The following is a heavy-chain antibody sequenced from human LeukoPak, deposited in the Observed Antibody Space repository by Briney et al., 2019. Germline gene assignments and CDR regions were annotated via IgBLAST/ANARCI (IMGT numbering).Heavy chain of an antibody. J-gene: IGHJ4*02. CDR1: GFTFDDYT. Sequence: GGSLRLSCGTSGFTFDDYTMHWVRQAPGQGLEWVSGITWNSGTKAYADSVKGRFTISRDNAKRSLYLQMNNLRPEDMAFYYCAKSQRYRLFSSHFDSWGQGTLVTVSS. V-gene: IGHV3-9*03. CDR3: AKSQRYRLFSSHFDS. CDR2: ITWNSGTK. D-gene: IGHD3-22*01.